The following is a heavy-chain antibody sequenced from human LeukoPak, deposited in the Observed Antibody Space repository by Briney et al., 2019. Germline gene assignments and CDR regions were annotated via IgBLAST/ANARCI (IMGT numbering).Heavy chain of an antibody. J-gene: IGHJ4*02. V-gene: IGHV3-33*06. CDR2: IWYDGSNK. CDR3: AKGVAATHYYFDY. D-gene: IGHD2-15*01. Sequence: PGRSLRLSCAASGFTFSSYGMHWVRQAPGKGLEWVAVIWYDGSNKYYADSVKGRFTISRDNSKNTLYLQMNSLRAEDTAVYYCAKGVAATHYYFDYWGQGTLVTVSS. CDR1: GFTFSSYG.